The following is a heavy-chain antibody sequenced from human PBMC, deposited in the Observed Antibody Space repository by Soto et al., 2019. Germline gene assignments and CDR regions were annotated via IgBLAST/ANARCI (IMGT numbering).Heavy chain of an antibody. CDR3: ATVTRRRGYCSSTSCYDFDY. D-gene: IGHD2-2*01. V-gene: IGHV3-30-3*01. CDR2: ISYDGSNK. J-gene: IGHJ4*02. Sequence: QVQLVESGGGVVQPGRSLRLSCAASGFTFSSYAMHWVRQAPGKGLEWVAVISYDGSNKYYADSVKGRFTISRDNSKNTLYLQMNSLRAEDTAVYYCATVTRRRGYCSSTSCYDFDYWGQGTLVTVSS. CDR1: GFTFSSYA.